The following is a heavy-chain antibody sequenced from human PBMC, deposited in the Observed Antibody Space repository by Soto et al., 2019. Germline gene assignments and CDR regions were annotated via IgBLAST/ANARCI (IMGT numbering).Heavy chain of an antibody. CDR3: AKGRITIFGVVIPDCDY. J-gene: IGHJ4*02. CDR2: ISGSGGSK. Sequence: PTRHPRSTSGVKVRDFSGVLVCPDRLKGLDWVSAISGSGGSKYYAYSVKGRFTISRDNSKNTLYLQMNSLRAEDTAVYYCAKGRITIFGVVIPDCDYCGQRTWVTVSS. CDR1: GVKVRDFS. D-gene: IGHD3-3*01. V-gene: IGHV3-23*01.